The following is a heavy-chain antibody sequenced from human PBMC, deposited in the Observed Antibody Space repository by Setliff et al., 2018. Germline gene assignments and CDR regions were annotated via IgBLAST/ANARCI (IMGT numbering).Heavy chain of an antibody. CDR1: GGSISSSSYY. Sequence: SETLSLTCTVSGGSISSSSYYWGWIRQPPGKGLEWIGSIYYSGSTYYNPSLKSRVTISVDTSKNQFSLKLCSVTAADTAVYYCARVNQYSSVWYNYYYGMDVWGQGTTVTVSS. V-gene: IGHV4-39*07. J-gene: IGHJ6*02. D-gene: IGHD6-19*01. CDR3: ARVNQYSSVWYNYYYGMDV. CDR2: IYYSGST.